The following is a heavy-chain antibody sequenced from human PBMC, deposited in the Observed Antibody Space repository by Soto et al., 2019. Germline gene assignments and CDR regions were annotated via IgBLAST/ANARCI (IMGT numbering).Heavy chain of an antibody. D-gene: IGHD4-17*01. CDR2: INTNGGST. J-gene: IGHJ4*02. CDR3: ARGDYGDYFEV. Sequence: GGSLRLSCAASGFTFSSYWMHWVRQAPGEGLVWVSRINTNGGSTTYADSVKGRFTISRDNAKNTLYLQMNSLRAEDTAVYYCARGDYGDYFEVWGQGTLVTVSS. CDR1: GFTFSSYW. V-gene: IGHV3-74*01.